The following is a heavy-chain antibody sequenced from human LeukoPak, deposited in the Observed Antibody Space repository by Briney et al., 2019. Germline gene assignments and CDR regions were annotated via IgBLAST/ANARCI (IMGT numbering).Heavy chain of an antibody. V-gene: IGHV3-11*04. Sequence: GGSLRLSCAASGFTFSDYYMSWIRQAPGKGLEWVSYISSSGSTIYYADSVKGRFTISRDNAKNSLYVQMNSLRAKDTAVYYCARDEEWDFWSGYYYYYYVDVWGKGTTVTVSS. CDR3: ARDEEWDFWSGYYYYYYVDV. D-gene: IGHD3-3*01. CDR1: GFTFSDYY. J-gene: IGHJ6*03. CDR2: ISSSGSTI.